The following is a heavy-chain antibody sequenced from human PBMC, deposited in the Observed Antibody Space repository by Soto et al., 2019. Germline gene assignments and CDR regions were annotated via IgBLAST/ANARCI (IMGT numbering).Heavy chain of an antibody. CDR2: ISAYNGNT. V-gene: IGHV1-3*01. Sequence: ASVKVSCKASGYTLTSYAMHWVRQAPGQGLEWMGWISAYNGNTNYAQKFQGRVTITRDTSASTAYMELSSLRSEDTAVYYCASSRITMVPYGMDVWGQGTTVTVSS. D-gene: IGHD3-10*01. J-gene: IGHJ6*02. CDR1: GYTLTSYA. CDR3: ASSRITMVPYGMDV.